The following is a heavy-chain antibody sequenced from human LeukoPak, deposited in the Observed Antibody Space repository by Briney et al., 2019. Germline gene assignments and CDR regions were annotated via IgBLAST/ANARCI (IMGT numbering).Heavy chain of an antibody. J-gene: IGHJ6*03. Sequence: ASVKVSCKASGGTFSSYAISWVRQAPGQGLEWMGGIIPIFGTANYAQKVQGRVTITTDESTSTAYMELSSLRSEDTAVYYCARTVVVVPAAIYYYYYMDVWGKGTTVTVSS. CDR3: ARTVVVVPAAIYYYYYMDV. CDR1: GGTFSSYA. CDR2: IIPIFGTA. V-gene: IGHV1-69*05. D-gene: IGHD2-2*01.